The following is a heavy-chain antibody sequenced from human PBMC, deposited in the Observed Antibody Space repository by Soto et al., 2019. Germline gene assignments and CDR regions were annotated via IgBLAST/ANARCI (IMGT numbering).Heavy chain of an antibody. CDR1: GGTFSSYA. V-gene: IGHV1-69*13. Sequence: ASVKVSCKASGGTFSSYAISWVRQAPGQGLEWMGGIIPIFGTANYAQKFQGRVTITADESTSTAYMELSSLRSEDTAVYYCARDQGVSGYDPYYYYYGMDVWGQGTTVTVSS. J-gene: IGHJ6*02. CDR3: ARDQGVSGYDPYYYYYGMDV. D-gene: IGHD5-12*01. CDR2: IIPIFGTA.